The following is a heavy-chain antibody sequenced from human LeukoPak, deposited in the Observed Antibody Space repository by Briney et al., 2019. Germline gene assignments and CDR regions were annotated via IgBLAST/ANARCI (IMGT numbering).Heavy chain of an antibody. CDR2: ISSGSSYI. V-gene: IGHV3-21*01. Sequence: GGSLRLSCATSGFTFSNYIMNWVRQAPGKGLEWVSSISSGSSYIFYADSVKGRFTISRDNSKDSLFLQMNSLRAEDTALYYCARGDYYDSSPYHWGQGTLVTVSS. CDR1: GFTFSNYI. D-gene: IGHD3-22*01. CDR3: ARGDYYDSSPYH. J-gene: IGHJ1*01.